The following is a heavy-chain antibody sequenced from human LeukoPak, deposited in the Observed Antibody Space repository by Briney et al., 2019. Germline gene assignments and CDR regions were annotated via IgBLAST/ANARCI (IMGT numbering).Heavy chain of an antibody. CDR2: ISENGRAK. J-gene: IGHJ4*02. D-gene: IGHD6-13*01. Sequence: PGGSLRLSCAASGFSFSNYWMSWVRQAPGKGLEWVASISENGRAKPYVASVRGRFTISRDNTKNPLYLQMNSLRVEDTAVCYCARGGAAAARKRGIDYWGQGTLVTVSS. CDR3: ARGGAAAARKRGIDY. V-gene: IGHV3-7*01. CDR1: GFSFSNYW.